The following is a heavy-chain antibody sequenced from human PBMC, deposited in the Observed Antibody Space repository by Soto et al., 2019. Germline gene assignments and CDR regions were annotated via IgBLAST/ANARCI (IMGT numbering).Heavy chain of an antibody. CDR1: GFTFSSYS. Sequence: EVQLVESGGGLVKPGGSLRLSCAASGFTFSSYSMNWVRQAPGKGLEWVSSITSSSSSGYIYYADSVKGRFTISRDNAKNVLFVQMNSLRAEDTGVYYCARDLQMATIRGGDYWGQGTLVTVSS. CDR3: ARDLQMATIRGGDY. D-gene: IGHD5-12*01. J-gene: IGHJ4*02. CDR2: ITSSSSSGYI. V-gene: IGHV3-21*01.